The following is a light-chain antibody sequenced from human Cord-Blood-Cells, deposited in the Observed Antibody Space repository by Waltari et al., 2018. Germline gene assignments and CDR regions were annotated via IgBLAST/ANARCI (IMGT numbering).Light chain of an antibody. Sequence: SYVLTQPPSVSVAPGKTARITWGGNNIGSKSVHWYQQEPGQAPVLVIYYDSDRPSGIPERFSGSNSGNTATLTSSRVEAGDEADYYCQVWDSSSDHVVFGGGTKLTVL. CDR1: NIGSKS. CDR2: YDS. CDR3: QVWDSSSDHVV. J-gene: IGLJ2*01. V-gene: IGLV3-21*04.